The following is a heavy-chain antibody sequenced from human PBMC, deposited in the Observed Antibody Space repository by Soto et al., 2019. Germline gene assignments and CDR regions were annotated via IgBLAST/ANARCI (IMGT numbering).Heavy chain of an antibody. CDR2: INVGNGNT. D-gene: IGHD2-8*01. CDR3: ARADRGYCTNGVCYTGAPFDY. Sequence: ASVKVSCKASGYTFTSYAMHWVRQAPGQRLEWMGWINVGNGNTKYSQKFQGRVTITRDTSASTAYMELSSLRSEDTAVYYCARADRGYCTNGVCYTGAPFDYWGQGTLVTVSS. V-gene: IGHV1-3*01. CDR1: GYTFTSYA. J-gene: IGHJ4*02.